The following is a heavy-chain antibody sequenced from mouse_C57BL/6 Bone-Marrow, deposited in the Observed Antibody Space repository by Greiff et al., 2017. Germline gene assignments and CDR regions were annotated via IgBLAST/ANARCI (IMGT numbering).Heavy chain of an antibody. V-gene: IGHV2-2*01. D-gene: IGHD4-1*01. CDR1: GFSLTSYG. J-gene: IGHJ3*01. CDR3: ARNQGNNWAWFAY. Sequence: VKLVESGPGLVQPSQSLSITCTVSGFSLTSYGVHWVRQSPGKGLEWLGVIWSGGSTDYNAAFISRLSISKDNSKSQVFFKMNSQQADDTAIYYGARNQGNNWAWFAYWGQGTLVTVSA. CDR2: IWSGGST.